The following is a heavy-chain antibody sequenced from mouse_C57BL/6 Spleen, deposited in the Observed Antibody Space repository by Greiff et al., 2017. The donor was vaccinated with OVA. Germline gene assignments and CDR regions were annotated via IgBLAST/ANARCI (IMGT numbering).Heavy chain of an antibody. V-gene: IGHV1-82*01. D-gene: IGHD1-2*01. CDR3: ARGYYGPWYFDV. J-gene: IGHJ1*03. CDR2: IYPGDGDT. Sequence: QVQLQQSGPELVKPGASVKISCKASGYAFSSSWMNWVKQRPGKGLEWIGRIYPGDGDTNYNGKFKGKATLTADKSSSPAYMQLSSLTSEDSAVYFCARGYYGPWYFDVWGTGTTVTVSS. CDR1: GYAFSSSW.